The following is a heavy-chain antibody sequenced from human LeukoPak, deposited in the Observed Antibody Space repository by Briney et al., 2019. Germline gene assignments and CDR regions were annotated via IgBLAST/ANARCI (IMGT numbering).Heavy chain of an antibody. V-gene: IGHV3-23*01. J-gene: IGHJ3*02. Sequence: PGGSLRLSCAASGFTVRSIYMSWVRQAPGKGLEWVSGISSGGSGTYYADSVKGRFTISRDNSKNTLYLQMNSLRAEDTAVYYCAKKVGGVYAFDIWGQGTMVTVSS. CDR2: ISSGGSGT. CDR3: AKKVGGVYAFDI. D-gene: IGHD3-16*01. CDR1: GFTVRSIY.